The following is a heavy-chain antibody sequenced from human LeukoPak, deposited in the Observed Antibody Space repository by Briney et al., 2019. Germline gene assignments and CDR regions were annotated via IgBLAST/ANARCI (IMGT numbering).Heavy chain of an antibody. CDR1: GYSFTNYY. J-gene: IGHJ4*02. CDR3: ARTRGYYFDY. V-gene: IGHV1-46*01. CDR2: INPSGGST. Sequence: ASVRVSCKASGYSFTNYYMHWVRQAPGQGLEWMGMINPSGGSTTYAQKFQGRVTMTRDMSTSTVYMELSSLTAEDTAVYYCARTRGYYFDYWGQGTLVTVSS.